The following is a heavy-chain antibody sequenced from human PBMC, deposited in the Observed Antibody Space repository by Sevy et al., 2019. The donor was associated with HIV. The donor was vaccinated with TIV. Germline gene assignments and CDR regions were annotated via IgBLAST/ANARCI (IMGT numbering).Heavy chain of an antibody. Sequence: GGSLRLSCAASGFTFSSYWMSWVRQAPGKGLEWVANIKQDGSEKYYVDSVKGRFTISRDNAKNSLYLQMYSLGAEDTAVYYCARALLWFGEAWGYWGQGTLVTVSS. J-gene: IGHJ4*02. CDR3: ARALLWFGEAWGY. D-gene: IGHD3-10*01. CDR2: IKQDGSEK. CDR1: GFTFSSYW. V-gene: IGHV3-7*04.